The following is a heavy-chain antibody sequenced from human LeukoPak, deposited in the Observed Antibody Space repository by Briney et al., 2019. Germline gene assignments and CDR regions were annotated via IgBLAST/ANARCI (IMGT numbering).Heavy chain of an antibody. CDR3: ASRAAAVTVPTFDY. D-gene: IGHD6-13*01. V-gene: IGHV4-39*07. CDR1: GGSISSSSYY. J-gene: IGHJ4*02. CDR2: IYYSGST. Sequence: SETLSLTCTVSGGSISSSSYYWGWIRQPPGKGLEWIGSIYYSGSTYYNPSLKSRVTISVDTSKNQFSLKLSSVTAADTAVYYCASRAAAVTVPTFDYWGQGTLVTVSS.